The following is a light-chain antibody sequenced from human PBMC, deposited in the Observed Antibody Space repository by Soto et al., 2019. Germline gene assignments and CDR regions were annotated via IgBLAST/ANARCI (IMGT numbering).Light chain of an antibody. V-gene: IGLV2-14*03. CDR1: SSDVGGYNY. CDR2: DVS. J-gene: IGLJ1*01. CDR3: SSYTTSNTRQIV. Sequence: QSVLTQPASVSGSPGQSITISCTGTSSDVGGYNYVSWYQHHPGKAPKRIIYDVSNRPSGVAIRFSGSKSDNTASLTISGLQPEDEADYHCSSYTTSNTRQIVFGTGTKVTVL.